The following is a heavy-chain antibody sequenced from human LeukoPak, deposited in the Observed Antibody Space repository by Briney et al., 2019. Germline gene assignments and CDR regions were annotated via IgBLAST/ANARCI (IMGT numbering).Heavy chain of an antibody. D-gene: IGHD3-16*02. V-gene: IGHV4-38-2*01. CDR2: IYHTGST. CDR1: GYSISSGYY. J-gene: IGHJ4*02. CDR3: ARDKDDYVWGTYRW. Sequence: SETMSLTCAVSGYSISSGYYWGWVRQAPGKGLEWIGSIYHTGSTDYNPSLKSRLTISVDMSKNQFSLNLRSVTAADTAVYYCARDKDDYVWGTYRWWGQGMLVTVSS.